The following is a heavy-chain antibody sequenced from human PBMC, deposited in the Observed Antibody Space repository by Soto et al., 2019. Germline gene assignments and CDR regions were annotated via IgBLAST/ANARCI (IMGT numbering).Heavy chain of an antibody. J-gene: IGHJ3*02. CDR2: INPSGGST. CDR3: ARDGGIAAGAFES. D-gene: IGHD6-13*01. CDR1: GYTFTSYY. V-gene: IGHV1-46*01. Sequence: ASVKVSCKASGYTFTSYYMHWVRQAPGQGLEWMGIINPSGGSTSYAQTFQGRVTMTRDTSTSTVYMELSSLRSEDTAVYYCARDGGIAAGAFESWGRGTMVTASS.